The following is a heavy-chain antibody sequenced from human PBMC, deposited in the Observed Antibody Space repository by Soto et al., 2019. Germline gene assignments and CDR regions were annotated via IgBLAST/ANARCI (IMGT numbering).Heavy chain of an antibody. J-gene: IGHJ4*02. CDR1: GLTFSNYG. V-gene: IGHV3-23*01. Sequence: GGSLRLSCAVSGLTFSNYGMTWVRQAPGKGLEWVSDISSSGANTYYADAVKGRFTISTDNSKNTLFLQMNSLRADDTAVYYCAKGTVEYWGLGTLVTVSS. CDR2: ISSSGANT. CDR3: AKGTVEY.